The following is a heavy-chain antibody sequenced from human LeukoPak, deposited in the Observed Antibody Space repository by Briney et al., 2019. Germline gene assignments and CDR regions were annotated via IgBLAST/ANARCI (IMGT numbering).Heavy chain of an antibody. CDR3: ANHFACGSTSCPPFDS. V-gene: IGHV3-21*01. D-gene: IGHD2-2*01. J-gene: IGHJ4*02. Sequence: GGSLRLSCAASGFTFNTYSMNWVRQAPGKGLEWVSSISDNSNYIYYSDSVEGRFTISRDNAKNSLYLQMNSLGVEDTAAYYCANHFACGSTSCPPFDSWGQGTLVTVSS. CDR1: GFTFNTYS. CDR2: ISDNSNYI.